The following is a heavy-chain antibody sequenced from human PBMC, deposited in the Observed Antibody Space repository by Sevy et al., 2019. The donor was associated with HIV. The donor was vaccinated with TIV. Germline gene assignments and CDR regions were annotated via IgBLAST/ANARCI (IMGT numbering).Heavy chain of an antibody. CDR2: ISGSGGSGDKT. J-gene: IGHJ4*02. CDR3: ERKYDSSGYFDY. CDR1: GFTFSNYA. Sequence: GGSLRLSCAASGFTFSNYAMNWVRQAPGKGLEWVSGISGSGGSGDKTNYADSVKGRFTISRDDSKNSLYLQLDSLRAEETAIYYCERKYDSSGYFDYWGQGTLVTVSS. V-gene: IGHV3-23*01. D-gene: IGHD3-22*01.